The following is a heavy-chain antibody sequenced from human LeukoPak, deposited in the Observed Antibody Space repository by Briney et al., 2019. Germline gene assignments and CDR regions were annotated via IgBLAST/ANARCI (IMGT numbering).Heavy chain of an antibody. CDR2: INPNSGGT. CDR3: ARALEYCSGGSCYSRDDAFDI. D-gene: IGHD2-15*01. Sequence: ASVKVSCKASGYTFTGYYMHWVRQAPGQGLEWMGWINPNSGGTNYAQKFQGRVTMTRDTSISTTYMELGRLRSDDTAVYYCARALEYCSGGSCYSRDDAFDIWGQGTMVTVSS. V-gene: IGHV1-2*02. CDR1: GYTFTGYY. J-gene: IGHJ3*02.